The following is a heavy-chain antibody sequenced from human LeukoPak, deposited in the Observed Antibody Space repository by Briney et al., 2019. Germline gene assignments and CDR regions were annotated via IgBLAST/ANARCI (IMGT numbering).Heavy chain of an antibody. V-gene: IGHV4-61*02. J-gene: IGHJ3*02. CDR1: GGSISSGGYY. Sequence: SQTLSLTCTVSGGSISSGGYYWSWIRQPAGKGLEWIGRIYTSGSTNYNPSLKSRVTMSVDTSKNQFSLKLSSVTAADTAVYYCARDPASSGWSHDAFDIWGQGTMVTVSS. CDR2: IYTSGST. CDR3: ARDPASSGWSHDAFDI. D-gene: IGHD6-19*01.